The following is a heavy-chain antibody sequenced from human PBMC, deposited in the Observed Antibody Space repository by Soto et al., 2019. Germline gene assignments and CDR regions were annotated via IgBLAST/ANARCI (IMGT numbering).Heavy chain of an antibody. CDR3: ARDYRDGYSYWIFDY. Sequence: SETLSLTCTVSGGSISSYYWSWIRQPPGKGLEWIGYIYYSGSTNYNPSLKSRVTISVDTSKNQFSLKLSSVTAADTAVYYCARDYRDGYSYWIFDYWGQGTLVTVSS. V-gene: IGHV4-59*01. J-gene: IGHJ4*02. D-gene: IGHD5-18*01. CDR2: IYYSGST. CDR1: GGSISSYY.